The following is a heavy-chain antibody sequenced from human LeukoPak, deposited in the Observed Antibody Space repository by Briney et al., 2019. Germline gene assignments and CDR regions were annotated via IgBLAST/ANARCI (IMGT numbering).Heavy chain of an antibody. D-gene: IGHD3-3*01. J-gene: IGHJ4*03. CDR1: GGSISSYY. CDR3: ARGVPEYYDFWSGYFYYFDY. V-gene: IGHV4-59*01. CDR2: IYYSGST. Sequence: SETLSLTCTVSGGSISSYYWSWIRQPPGKGLEWIGYIYYSGSTNYNPSLKSRVTISVDTSKNQFSLKLTSVTAADTAVYYCARGVPEYYDFWSGYFYYFDYWGQGTMVTVSS.